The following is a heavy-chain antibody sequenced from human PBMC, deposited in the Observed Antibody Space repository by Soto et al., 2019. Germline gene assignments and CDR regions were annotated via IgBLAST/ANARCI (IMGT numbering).Heavy chain of an antibody. D-gene: IGHD1-26*01. V-gene: IGHV1-18*01. CDR3: ARDEIKNGTNWPNP. CDR1: GYSFSNSG. Sequence: QVELVQSGPEVKKPGASVKVSCKASGYSFSNSGFSWMRQAPGQGLEWMGWISTYNGNTNYAQKFQGRLSMTRDTSTTTGFMELTTLGTDETGVYYCARDEIKNGTNWPNPRGPGNLVTVTS. J-gene: IGHJ5*02. CDR2: ISTYNGNT.